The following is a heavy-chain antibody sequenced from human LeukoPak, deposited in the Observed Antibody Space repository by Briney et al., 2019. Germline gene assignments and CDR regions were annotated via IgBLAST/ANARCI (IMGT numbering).Heavy chain of an antibody. Sequence: GGSLRLSCAASGFTFSDYYMSWIRQAPGKGLQWVSYISSSGSTIYYADSVKGRFTISRDNAKNSLYLQMNSLRAEDTAVYYCARDPMAPSGGAYAFDIWGQGTMVTVSS. V-gene: IGHV3-11*04. J-gene: IGHJ3*02. D-gene: IGHD3-16*01. CDR2: ISSSGSTI. CDR1: GFTFSDYY. CDR3: ARDPMAPSGGAYAFDI.